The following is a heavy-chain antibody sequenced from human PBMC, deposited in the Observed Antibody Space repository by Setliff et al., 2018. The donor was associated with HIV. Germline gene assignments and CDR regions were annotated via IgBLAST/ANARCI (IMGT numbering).Heavy chain of an antibody. D-gene: IGHD3-22*01. CDR3: ARHDSGGYYSLDY. CDR2: INPNSGGT. V-gene: IGHV1-2*02. CDR1: GYTFTGYY. J-gene: IGHJ4*02. Sequence: ASVKVSCKASGYTFTGYYMHWVRQAPGQGLEWMGWINPNSGGTTYAQKFQGRVIMTRDTSTNTLYMELSNLRSDDTAVYYCARHDSGGYYSLDYWGQGTLVTVSS.